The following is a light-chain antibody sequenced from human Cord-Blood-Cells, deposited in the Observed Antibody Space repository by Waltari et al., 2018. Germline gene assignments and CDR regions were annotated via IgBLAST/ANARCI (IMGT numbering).Light chain of an antibody. CDR3: QQYNNWPALT. CDR1: QSVSSN. V-gene: IGKV3-15*01. J-gene: IGKJ4*01. CDR2: GAS. Sequence: EIVMTQPPATLSVSPGERDTLPCRDSQSVSSNLAWYQQKPGQAHRLLISGASTRDTGIPAEFSGSGSGTEFTLTISSLQSEDFAVYYCQQYNNWPALTFGGGTKVEIK.